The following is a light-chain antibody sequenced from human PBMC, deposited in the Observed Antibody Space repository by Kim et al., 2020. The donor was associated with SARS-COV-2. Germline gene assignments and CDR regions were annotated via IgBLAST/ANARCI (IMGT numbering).Light chain of an antibody. Sequence: SLSPGERATLSCRASQSVSSYLVWYQQKPGQAHRLLIYDASNRATGIPARFSGSGSGTDFTLTISSLEPEDFAVYYCQQRSNWPLTFGRGTKLEI. V-gene: IGKV3-11*01. CDR1: QSVSSY. CDR3: QQRSNWPLT. CDR2: DAS. J-gene: IGKJ4*01.